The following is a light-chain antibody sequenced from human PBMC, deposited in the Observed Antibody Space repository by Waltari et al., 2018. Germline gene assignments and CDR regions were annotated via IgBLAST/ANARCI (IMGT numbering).Light chain of an antibody. CDR3: QQYYSTRT. Sequence: DIVMTQSPDSLAVSLGERATINCKSSQSVFYTSNNKHPIAWYQQKPGQPPKLLIYWASTRESGVPARFSGSGSGTDFTLTISSLQAEDVAVYYCQQYYSTRTFGQGTKLEIK. J-gene: IGKJ2*01. V-gene: IGKV4-1*01. CDR2: WAS. CDR1: QSVFYTSNNKHP.